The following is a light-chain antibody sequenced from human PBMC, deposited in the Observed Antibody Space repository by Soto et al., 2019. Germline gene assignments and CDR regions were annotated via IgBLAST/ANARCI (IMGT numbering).Light chain of an antibody. J-gene: IGKJ5*01. Sequence: EIVLTQSLATLSLYPGERATLSCRASQSVSSYLAWYQQKPGQAPRLLIYDASNRATGIPARFSGSGSGTDFTLTISSLEPEDFAVYYCQQRSNWPPITFCQGTRLEIK. CDR3: QQRSNWPPIT. CDR1: QSVSSY. CDR2: DAS. V-gene: IGKV3-11*01.